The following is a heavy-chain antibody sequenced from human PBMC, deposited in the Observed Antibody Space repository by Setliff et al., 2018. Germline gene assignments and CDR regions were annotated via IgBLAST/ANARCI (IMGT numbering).Heavy chain of an antibody. D-gene: IGHD2-2*01. J-gene: IGHJ3*02. CDR1: GFTFKTYS. CDR2: ISGYNSNT. V-gene: IGHV1-18*01. Sequence: ASVKVSCKAPGFTFKTYSFSWIRQAPGQGLEWVGWISGYNSNTIDAQNFQGRVTMTTDTSTGTADMELRNLRSDDTAVYYCTRDTNIVVVPPHRTAFDIWGQGTMVTVSS. CDR3: TRDTNIVVVPPHRTAFDI.